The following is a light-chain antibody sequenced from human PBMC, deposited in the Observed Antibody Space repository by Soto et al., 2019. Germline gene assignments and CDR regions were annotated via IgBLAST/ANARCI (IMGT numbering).Light chain of an antibody. CDR1: SSDVGGYNY. J-gene: IGLJ3*02. V-gene: IGLV2-14*01. CDR3: SSYTGTSTLV. CDR2: EVS. Sequence: LTQPASVSGSPGQSITISCAGTSSDVGGYNYVSWYQQHPGKAPKLMISEVSNRPSGVSNRFSGSKSGNTASLTISGLQAEDEADYYCSSYTGTSTLVFGGGTKVTVL.